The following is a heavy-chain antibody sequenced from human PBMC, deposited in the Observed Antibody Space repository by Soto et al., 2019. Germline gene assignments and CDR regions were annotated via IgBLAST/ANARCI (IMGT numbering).Heavy chain of an antibody. V-gene: IGHV1-69*12. D-gene: IGHD1-26*01. Sequence: QVQLVQSGAEVKKPGSSVKVSCKASGGTFSSNAISWVRQAPGQGLEWMGGIIPIFGTANYAQKFQGRVTFIADESTSPAYMGLSSLTSEDTAVYYCASRYSGSYYVTFWGQGTLVTVSS. J-gene: IGHJ4*02. CDR3: ASRYSGSYYVTF. CDR2: IIPIFGTA. CDR1: GGTFSSNA.